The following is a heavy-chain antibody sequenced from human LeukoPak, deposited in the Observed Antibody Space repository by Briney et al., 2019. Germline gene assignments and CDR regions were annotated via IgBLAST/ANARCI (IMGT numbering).Heavy chain of an antibody. V-gene: IGHV3-23*01. D-gene: IGHD3-10*01. CDR1: GLSFRSFA. Sequence: GGSLILSCVASGLSFRSFAMTWVRQAPGKGLEWVSEITGGGGANHADSVKGRFIISRDNSKNTLYLQMNSLRAEDTAVDYCVKRGIMTRKVIIVGFHKEAYYFDCWGQGTLVTVSS. J-gene: IGHJ4*02. CDR2: ITGGGGA. CDR3: VKRGIMTRKVIIVGFHKEAYYFDC.